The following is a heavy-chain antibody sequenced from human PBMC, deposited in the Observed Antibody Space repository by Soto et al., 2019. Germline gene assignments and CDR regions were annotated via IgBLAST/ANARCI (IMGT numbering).Heavy chain of an antibody. J-gene: IGHJ4*02. V-gene: IGHV4-30-2*01. CDR3: ARERGGYGLFDS. D-gene: IGHD5-18*01. CDR2: IYPSGMP. CDR1: GGSISNAAYS. Sequence: SETLSLTSTVSGGSISNAAYSWSWIRQPPGKGLEWIGYIYPSGMPFYNPSLRSRVTISIDRSNDQFSLNLKSVTAADTAVYYCARERGGYGLFDSWGQGTLVTVSS.